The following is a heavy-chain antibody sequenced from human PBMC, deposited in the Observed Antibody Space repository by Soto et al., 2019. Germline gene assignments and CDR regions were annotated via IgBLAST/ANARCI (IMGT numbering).Heavy chain of an antibody. CDR2: ISGSGGST. CDR3: AKDRGVVVPAAMLIYYYYGMDV. V-gene: IGHV3-23*01. D-gene: IGHD2-2*01. J-gene: IGHJ6*02. Sequence: GGSLRLSCAASGFTFSSYAMSWVRQAPGKGLEWVSAISGSGGSTYYADSVKGRFTISRDNSKNTLYLQMNSLRAEDTAVYYCAKDRGVVVPAAMLIYYYYGMDVWGQGTTVTV. CDR1: GFTFSSYA.